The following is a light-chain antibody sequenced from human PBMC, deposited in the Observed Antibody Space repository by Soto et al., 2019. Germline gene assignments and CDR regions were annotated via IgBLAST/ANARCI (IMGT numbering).Light chain of an antibody. CDR2: DAS. CDR1: QSIFSE. V-gene: IGKV3-15*01. CDR3: QQYNGWPRT. J-gene: IGKJ1*01. Sequence: EIVMTQSPATLSVSQGERATLSCRASQSIFSELAWYQQIPGQAPRLLIYDASTRAAGIPARFSGSGSGSEFTLTISSLQSEDFAVYYCQQYNGWPRTFGQGTKVEVK.